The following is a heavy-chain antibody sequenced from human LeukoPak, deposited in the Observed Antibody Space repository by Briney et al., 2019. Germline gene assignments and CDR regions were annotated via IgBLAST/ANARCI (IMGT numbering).Heavy chain of an antibody. CDR3: ATTVETGDAFDI. CDR1: GDSVSSNSAA. Sequence: SQTLSLTCAISGDSVSSNSAAWSWIRLSPSRGLEWLGRTYYRSKWYDDYAVSVRSRITINPDASKNLFSLQLNSVTPEDTAEYYCATTVETGDAFDIWGPGTRVTVSS. D-gene: IGHD1-1*01. V-gene: IGHV6-1*01. CDR2: TYYRSKWYD. J-gene: IGHJ3*02.